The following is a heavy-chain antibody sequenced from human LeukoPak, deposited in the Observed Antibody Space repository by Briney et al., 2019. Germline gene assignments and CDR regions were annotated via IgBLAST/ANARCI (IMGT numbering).Heavy chain of an antibody. Sequence: SVKVSCKASGGTFNNYAINWVRQAPGQGLEWMGGIIPVFVTATYAQKFQGRVTITADESSSTVNMELRSLSYEDTATYFCARDRVNYYDGSGTFDVWGQGTLVSISS. CDR2: IIPVFVTA. CDR1: GGTFNNYA. D-gene: IGHD3-22*01. J-gene: IGHJ4*02. V-gene: IGHV1-69*13. CDR3: ARDRVNYYDGSGTFDV.